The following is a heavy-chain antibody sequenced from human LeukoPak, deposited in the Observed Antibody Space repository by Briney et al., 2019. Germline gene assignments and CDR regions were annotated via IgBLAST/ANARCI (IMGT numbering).Heavy chain of an antibody. CDR3: AKSGNYYDRGVYFDY. CDR2: ISGSGGST. CDR1: GFTFSSYA. Sequence: GGSLRLSCAASGFTFSSYAMSWVRQAPGKGLEWVSAISGSGGSTYYADPVKGRFTISRDNSKNTQYLQMNSLRAEDTAVYYCAKSGNYYDRGVYFDYWGQGTLVTVSS. J-gene: IGHJ4*02. V-gene: IGHV3-23*01. D-gene: IGHD3-22*01.